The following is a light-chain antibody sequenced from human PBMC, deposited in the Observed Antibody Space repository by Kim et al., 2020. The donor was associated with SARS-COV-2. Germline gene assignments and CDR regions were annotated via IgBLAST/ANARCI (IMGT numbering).Light chain of an antibody. CDR2: GNS. CDR3: QSFGSSLSVSPYV. J-gene: IGLJ1*01. V-gene: IGLV1-40*01. Sequence: QSVLTQPPSVSGAPGQRVTISCTGSSSNIGAGYDVHWYQQVPGTAPKLLIYGNSNRPSGVPDRFSGSKSGTSASLAITGLQAEDEADYYCQSFGSSLSVSPYVFGTGTKVTVL. CDR1: SSNIGAGYD.